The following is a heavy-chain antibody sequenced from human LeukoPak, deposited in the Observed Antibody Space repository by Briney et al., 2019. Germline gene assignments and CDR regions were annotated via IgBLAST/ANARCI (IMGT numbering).Heavy chain of an antibody. CDR1: GGSFSGYY. CDR2: INHSGSS. CDR3: ARYSSGWYTEFDY. Sequence: SETLSLTCVVNGGSFSGYYWTWIRQPPGEGLEWIGEINHSGSSNYNPSLKSRVTISVDTSKNQFSLKLSSVTAADTAVYYCARYSSGWYTEFDYWGQGTLVTVSS. J-gene: IGHJ4*02. V-gene: IGHV4-34*01. D-gene: IGHD6-19*01.